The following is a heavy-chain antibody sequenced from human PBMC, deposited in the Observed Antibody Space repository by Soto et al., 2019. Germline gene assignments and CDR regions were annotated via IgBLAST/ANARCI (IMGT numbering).Heavy chain of an antibody. Sequence: QVQLQESGPGLVKPSETLSLTCTVSGGSISSYYWSWIRQPPGKGLEWIGYIYYSGSTNYNPSLKSRVTISVDTSKNQFSLKLSSVTAADTAVYYCATDSNYGWFDPWGQGTLVTVSS. CDR2: IYYSGST. CDR3: ATDSNYGWFDP. J-gene: IGHJ5*02. D-gene: IGHD4-4*01. CDR1: GGSISSYY. V-gene: IGHV4-59*01.